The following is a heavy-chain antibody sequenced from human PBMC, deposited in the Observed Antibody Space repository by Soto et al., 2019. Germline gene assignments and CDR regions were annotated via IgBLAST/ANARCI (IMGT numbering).Heavy chain of an antibody. V-gene: IGHV4-59*12. CDR3: ARAHYGDYGYGMDV. D-gene: IGHD4-17*01. J-gene: IGHJ6*02. Sequence: SETLSLTCTVSGGSISSYYWSWIRQPPGKGLEWIGYVYYSGSTNYNPSLKSRVTISVDTSKNQFSLKLTSVTAADTAVYYCARAHYGDYGYGMDVWGQGTTVTVSS. CDR1: GGSISSYY. CDR2: VYYSGST.